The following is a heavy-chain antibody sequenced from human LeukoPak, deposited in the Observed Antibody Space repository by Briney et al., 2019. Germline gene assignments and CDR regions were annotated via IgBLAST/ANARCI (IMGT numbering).Heavy chain of an antibody. CDR2: IKSKDDGATT. CDR3: VSRDGYKPRYFMDV. J-gene: IGHJ6*03. Sequence: KTGGSLRLSCAVSGFNFDIAWMNSVRQAPGEGLEWVGRIKSKDDGATTDYAAPVRGRFTISIDDSKNMLYLQMEGLKTEDTAVYYCVSRDGYKPRYFMDVWGKGTTVTVSS. V-gene: IGHV3-15*01. CDR1: GFNFDIAW. D-gene: IGHD5-24*01.